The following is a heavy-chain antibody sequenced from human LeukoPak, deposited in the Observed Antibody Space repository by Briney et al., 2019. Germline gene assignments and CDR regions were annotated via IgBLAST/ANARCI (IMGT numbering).Heavy chain of an antibody. Sequence: GGSLRLSCAASGFTFRSYSMDWVRQAPGKGLEWVSHISSGSNSINYADSVKGRFTISRDNAKNSLYLQMNSLRDEDTAVYYCARPLYYYGSGDDWGQGTLVTVSS. J-gene: IGHJ4*02. V-gene: IGHV3-48*02. CDR2: ISSGSNSI. CDR3: ARPLYYYGSGDD. CDR1: GFTFRSYS. D-gene: IGHD3-10*01.